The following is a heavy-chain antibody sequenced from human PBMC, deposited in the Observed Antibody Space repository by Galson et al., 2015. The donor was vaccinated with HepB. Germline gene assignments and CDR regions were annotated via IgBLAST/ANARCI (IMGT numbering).Heavy chain of an antibody. D-gene: IGHD3-22*01. CDR1: GDSVSSNSAA. J-gene: IGHJ6*02. V-gene: IGHV6-1*01. CDR2: TYYRSKWYN. Sequence: CAISGDSVSSNSAAWNWIRQSPSRGLEWLGRTYYRSKWYNDYAVSVKGRITINPDTSKNQFSLQLNSVTPEDTAVYYCARVPFYDSSGYYYYYYGMDVWGQGTTVTVSS. CDR3: ARVPFYDSSGYYYYYYGMDV.